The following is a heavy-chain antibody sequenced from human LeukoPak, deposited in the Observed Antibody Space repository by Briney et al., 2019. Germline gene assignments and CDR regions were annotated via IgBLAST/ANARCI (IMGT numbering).Heavy chain of an antibody. D-gene: IGHD6-19*01. CDR2: IIPIFGTA. J-gene: IGHJ1*01. CDR1: GGTFSSYA. V-gene: IGHV1-69*06. Sequence: ASVKVSCKASGGTFSSYAISWVRQAPGQGLEWMGGIIPIFGTANYAQKFQGRVTITADKSTSTAYMELSSLRSEDTAVYYCASTSGWTSFEYFQHWGQGTLVTVSS. CDR3: ASTSGWTSFEYFQH.